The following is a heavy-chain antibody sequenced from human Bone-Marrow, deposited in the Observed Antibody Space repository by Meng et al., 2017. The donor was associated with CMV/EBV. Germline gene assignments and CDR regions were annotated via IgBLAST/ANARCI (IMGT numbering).Heavy chain of an antibody. Sequence: SETLSPTCTVSGGSISSSSYYWGWIRQPPGKGLEWVGSIYYSGSTYYNPSLKSRVIISVDTSKNQFSLKLSSVTAADTAVYYCARTGYYKESWFDPWGQGTLVTVSS. CDR1: GGSISSSSYY. J-gene: IGHJ5*02. CDR2: IYYSGST. D-gene: IGHD3-9*01. V-gene: IGHV4-39*07. CDR3: ARTGYYKESWFDP.